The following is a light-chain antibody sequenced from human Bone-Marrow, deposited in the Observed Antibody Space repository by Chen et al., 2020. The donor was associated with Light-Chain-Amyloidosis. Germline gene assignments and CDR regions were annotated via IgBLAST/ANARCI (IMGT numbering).Light chain of an antibody. CDR3: QVWDRSSDRPV. J-gene: IGLJ3*02. CDR2: DDS. CDR1: NIGAPR. Sequence: YVLTPPSSASGAPGQPATNASGGNNIGAPRLHWYQKTPGQAPLLVVYDDSDRPSGIPERLSGSNSVNTATRTISRVEAGDESDYYCQVWDRSSDRPVFGGGTKLTVL. V-gene: IGLV3-21*02.